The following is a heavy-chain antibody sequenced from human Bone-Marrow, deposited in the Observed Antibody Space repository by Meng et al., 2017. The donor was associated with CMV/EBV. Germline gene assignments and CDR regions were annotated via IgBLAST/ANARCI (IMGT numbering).Heavy chain of an antibody. J-gene: IGHJ4*02. CDR3: ARDSSKLWGLGY. CDR1: GYTFTTYD. CDR2: MNPHSANT. D-gene: IGHD1-1*01. Sequence: SCKASGYTFTTYDVYWVRQVRGQGLEWMGWMNPHSANTAYAQKFQGRVSMTSDSSRNTAYLELRDLTSEDTALYYCARDSSKLWGLGYWGQGTLVTVSS. V-gene: IGHV1-8*01.